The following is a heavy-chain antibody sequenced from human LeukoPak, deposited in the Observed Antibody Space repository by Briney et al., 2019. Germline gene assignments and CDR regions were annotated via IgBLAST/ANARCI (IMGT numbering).Heavy chain of an antibody. CDR3: AISRAGWVVTYAFDI. D-gene: IGHD2-21*02. J-gene: IGHJ3*02. Sequence: SVKVSCKASGGTFSSYAISWVRQAPGQGLEWMGGIIPIFGTANYAQKFQGRVTITADESTSTAYMELSSLRSEDTAVYYCAISRAGWVVTYAFDIRGQGTMVTVSS. CDR2: IIPIFGTA. CDR1: GGTFSSYA. V-gene: IGHV1-69*01.